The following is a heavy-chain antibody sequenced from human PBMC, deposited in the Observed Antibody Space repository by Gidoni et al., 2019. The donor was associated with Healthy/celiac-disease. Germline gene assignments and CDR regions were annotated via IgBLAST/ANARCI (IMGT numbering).Heavy chain of an antibody. Sequence: EVQLVESGGGLVQPGGSLRLSCAASGFTFSSYWMSWVRQAPGKGLEWVANIKQDGSEKYYVDSVKGRFTISRDNAKNSLYLQMNSLRAEDTAVYYCARANYDFWSGYPLYYYYYGMDVWGQGTTVTVSS. J-gene: IGHJ6*02. D-gene: IGHD3-3*01. CDR2: IKQDGSEK. CDR1: GFTFSSYW. V-gene: IGHV3-7*03. CDR3: ARANYDFWSGYPLYYYYYGMDV.